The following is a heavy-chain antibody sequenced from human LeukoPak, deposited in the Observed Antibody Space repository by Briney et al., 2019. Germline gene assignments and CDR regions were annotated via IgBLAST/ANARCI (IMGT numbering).Heavy chain of an antibody. CDR3: ARDPDVAAAGTN. V-gene: IGHV3-21*01. Sequence: SGGSLRLSCAASGFTFSSYSMNWVRQATGKGLEWVSSISSSSSYIYYADSVKGRFTISRDNAKNSLYLQMNSLRAEDTAVYYCARDPDVAAAGTNWGQGTLVTVSS. CDR2: ISSSSSYI. CDR1: GFTFSSYS. J-gene: IGHJ4*02. D-gene: IGHD6-13*01.